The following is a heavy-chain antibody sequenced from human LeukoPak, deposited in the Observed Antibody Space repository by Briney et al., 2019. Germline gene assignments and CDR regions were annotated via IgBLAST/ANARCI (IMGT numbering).Heavy chain of an antibody. J-gene: IGHJ4*02. Sequence: GGSLRLSCAASGFTFSSYWMSWVRQAPGKGLEWVANIKRDGSEKYYVDSVKGRFTISRDNAKNSLYLQMNSLRAEDTAVYYCARDPGGFGELLYTHFDYWGQGTLVTVSS. V-gene: IGHV3-7*01. D-gene: IGHD3-10*01. CDR2: IKRDGSEK. CDR1: GFTFSSYW. CDR3: ARDPGGFGELLYTHFDY.